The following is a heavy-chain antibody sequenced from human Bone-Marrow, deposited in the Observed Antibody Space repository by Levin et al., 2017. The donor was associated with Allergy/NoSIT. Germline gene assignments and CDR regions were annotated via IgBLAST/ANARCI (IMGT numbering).Heavy chain of an antibody. CDR2: LRDDGSDE. CDR1: GFSLSNYA. J-gene: IGHJ4*02. V-gene: IGHV3-30*02. D-gene: IGHD5-18*01. Sequence: GGSLRLSCAASGFSLSNYAMHWVRQAPGKGLEWVAFLRDDGSDERYAGSVKGRFAISRDNSKNTLYLQMNNVRAEDTAVYYCVRGGIQLWLHRFDDWGQGTLVTVSS. CDR3: VRGGIQLWLHRFDD.